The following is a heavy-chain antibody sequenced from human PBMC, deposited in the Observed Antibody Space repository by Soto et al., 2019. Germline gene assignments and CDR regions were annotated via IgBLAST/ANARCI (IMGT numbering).Heavy chain of an antibody. V-gene: IGHV1-69*13. CDR1: GGTFSGYA. J-gene: IGHJ4*02. CDR2: IIPMFGTS. CDR3: ARGSCSSTSCYKEYYFDL. Sequence: SVKVSCKASGGTFSGYAISWVRQAPGQGLEWMGEIIPMFGTSNYAQKFQGRVTTTADESTSTAYMELSSLRSEDTAVYYCARGSCSSTSCYKEYYFDLWGQGTLVTVSS. D-gene: IGHD2-2*02.